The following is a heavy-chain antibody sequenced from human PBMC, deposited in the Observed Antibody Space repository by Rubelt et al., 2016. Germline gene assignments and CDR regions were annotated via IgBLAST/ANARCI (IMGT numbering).Heavy chain of an antibody. V-gene: IGHV1-8*01. D-gene: IGHD6-19*01. CDR3: ARYRAVAGDIDY. Sequence: GLEWMGWMNPNSGNTVYGQKFQGRVTMTRNTSISTAYMELSSLRSEDTAVYYCARYRAVAGDIDYWGQGTLVTVSS. J-gene: IGHJ4*02. CDR2: MNPNSGNT.